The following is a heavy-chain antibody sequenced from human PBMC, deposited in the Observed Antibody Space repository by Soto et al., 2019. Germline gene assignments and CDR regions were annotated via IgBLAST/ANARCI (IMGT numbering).Heavy chain of an antibody. D-gene: IGHD6-13*01. CDR1: GFTVSSNY. CDR3: ARGIDGYSSSWFLCYFDY. V-gene: IGHV3-53*01. J-gene: IGHJ4*02. Sequence: PGGSLRLSCAASGFTVSSNYMSWVRQAPGKGLEWVSVIYSGGSTYYADSVKGRFTISRDNSKNTLYLQMNSLRAEDTAVYYCARGIDGYSSSWFLCYFDYWGQGTPVTSPQ. CDR2: IYSGGST.